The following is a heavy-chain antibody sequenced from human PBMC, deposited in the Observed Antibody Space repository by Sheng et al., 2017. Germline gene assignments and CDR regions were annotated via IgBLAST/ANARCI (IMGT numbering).Heavy chain of an antibody. CDR3: ASGTGYSSSWTVDYYYYMDV. D-gene: IGHD6-13*01. CDR1: GFTFSSYS. Sequence: EVQLVESGGGLVKPGGSLRLSCAASGFTFSSYSMNWVRQAPGKGLEWVSSISSSSSYIYYADSVKGRFTISRDNAKNSLYLQMNSLRAEDTAVYYCASGTGYSSSWTVDYYYYMDVWGKGTTVTVSS. J-gene: IGHJ6*03. CDR2: ISSSSSYI. V-gene: IGHV3-21*01.